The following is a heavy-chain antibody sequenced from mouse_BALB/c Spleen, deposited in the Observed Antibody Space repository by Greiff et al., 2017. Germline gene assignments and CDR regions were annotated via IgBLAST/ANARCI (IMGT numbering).Heavy chain of an antibody. CDR3: ARHLRRGYAMDY. D-gene: IGHD2-12*01. CDR1: GYTFTSYW. V-gene: IGHV1-7*01. Sequence: QVQLQQSGADLAKPGASVKMSCKASGYTFTSYWMHWVKQRPGQGLEWIGYINPSTGYTEYNQKFKDKATLTADKSSSTAYMQLSSLTSEDSAVYYCARHLRRGYAMDYWGQGTSVTVSS. J-gene: IGHJ4*01. CDR2: INPSTGYT.